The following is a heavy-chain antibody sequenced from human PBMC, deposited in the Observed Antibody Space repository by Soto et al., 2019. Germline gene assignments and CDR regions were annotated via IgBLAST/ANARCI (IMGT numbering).Heavy chain of an antibody. J-gene: IGHJ4*02. CDR2: ANPSGGNT. Sequence: QVQLVQSGAEVKKPGASVKVSCKESGDTFTDYYIYWVRQAPGPGLERMGIANPSGGNTTYAQHFLRSMTMSADTSPSTLWIGLTSLRCGAPAVSCCGPGRHGMVVGAPFGYWGQGTLVTVSS. CDR3: GPGRHGMVVGAPFGY. V-gene: IGHV1-46*01. CDR1: GDTFTDYY. D-gene: IGHD2-21*01.